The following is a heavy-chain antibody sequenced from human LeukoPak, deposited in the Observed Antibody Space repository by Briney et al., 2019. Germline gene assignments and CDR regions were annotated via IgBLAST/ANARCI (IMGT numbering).Heavy chain of an antibody. CDR1: GFTFGDCS. J-gene: IGHJ4*02. Sequence: PGRSLRLSCTASGFTFGDCSMSWVRQAPGKGLEWVGFIRSKAYGGTTEYAASVKGRFTISRDDSKSIAYLQMNSLKTEDTAVYYCAGGKEGVDYWGQGTLVTVSS. CDR2: IRSKAYGGTT. D-gene: IGHD3-16*01. CDR3: AGGKEGVDY. V-gene: IGHV3-49*04.